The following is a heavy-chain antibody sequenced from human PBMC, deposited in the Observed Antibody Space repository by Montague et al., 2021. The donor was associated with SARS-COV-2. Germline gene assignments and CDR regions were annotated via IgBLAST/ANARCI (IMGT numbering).Heavy chain of an antibody. V-gene: IGHV2-70*11. J-gene: IGHJ3*02. CDR2: IDWDDDK. CDR3: ARGYYDILTGYLDAFDI. Sequence: PALVKPRQTLTLTCTFSGFSLSTSGMCVSWIRQPPGKALEWLARIDWDDDKYYSTSLKTRLTISKDTSKNQVVLTMTNMDPVDTATYYCARGYYDILTGYLDAFDIWGQGTMVTVSS. D-gene: IGHD3-9*01. CDR1: GFSLSTSGMC.